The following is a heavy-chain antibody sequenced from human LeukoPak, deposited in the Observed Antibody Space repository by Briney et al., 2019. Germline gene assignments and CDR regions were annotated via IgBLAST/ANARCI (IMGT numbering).Heavy chain of an antibody. CDR3: AKDGDYYGSGSYYRY. CDR1: GFPFSSYA. V-gene: IGHV3-23*01. CDR2: ISGSGGST. J-gene: IGHJ4*02. D-gene: IGHD3-10*01. Sequence: GGSLRLSCAASGFPFSSYAMSGVRRARGKGREGVSAISGSGGSTYYADSVKGRYTISRDNTKNTLYLQMNSLRAEDTAVYYCAKDGDYYGSGSYYRYWGQGTLVTVSS.